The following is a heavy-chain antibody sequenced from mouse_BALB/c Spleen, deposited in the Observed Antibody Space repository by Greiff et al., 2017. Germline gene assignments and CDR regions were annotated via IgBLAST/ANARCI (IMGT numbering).Heavy chain of an antibody. D-gene: IGHD1-1*01. Sequence: EVKLVESGGGLVQPGGSLKLSCAASGFTFSSYGMSWVRQTPDKRLELVATINSNGGSTYYPDSVKGRFTISRDNAKNTLYLQMSSLKSEDTAMYYCARVGGSSYVPAWFAYWGQGTLVTVSA. CDR3: ARVGGSSYVPAWFAY. V-gene: IGHV5-6-3*01. J-gene: IGHJ3*01. CDR2: INSNGGST. CDR1: GFTFSSYG.